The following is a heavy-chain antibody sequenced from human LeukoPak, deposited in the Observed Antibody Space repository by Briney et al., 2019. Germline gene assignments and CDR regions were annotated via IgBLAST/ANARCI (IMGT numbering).Heavy chain of an antibody. CDR3: ARARYYFDY. CDR1: GGSISSYY. CDR2: IYYSGST. V-gene: IGHV4-59*01. Sequence: PSETLSLTCTVSGGSISSYYGCWLRKPPGKGLEWTGYIYYSGSTNYNPSLKRRVTISVDTSKNQFSLEVSSVTDADTGVYYCARARYYFDYWGQGTLVTVSS. J-gene: IGHJ4*02.